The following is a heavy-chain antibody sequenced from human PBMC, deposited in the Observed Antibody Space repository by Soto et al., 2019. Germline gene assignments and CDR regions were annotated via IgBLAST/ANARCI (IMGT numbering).Heavy chain of an antibody. CDR2: TYYRSKWYN. CDR1: GDSVSSDSVA. CDR3: ARDVYSSGWYYGDAFDI. D-gene: IGHD6-19*01. Sequence: SQTLSLTCVISGDSVSSDSVAWNWIRQSPSRGLEWLGRTYYRSKWYNDYAVSVKSRITINPDTSKNQFSLQLNSVTPEDTAVYYCARDVYSSGWYYGDAFDIWGQGTMV. V-gene: IGHV6-1*01. J-gene: IGHJ3*02.